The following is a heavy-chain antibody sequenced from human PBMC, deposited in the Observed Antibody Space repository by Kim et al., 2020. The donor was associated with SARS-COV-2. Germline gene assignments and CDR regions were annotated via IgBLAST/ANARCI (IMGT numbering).Heavy chain of an antibody. J-gene: IGHJ6*02. Sequence: GGSLRLSCAASGFTFSSYGMHWVRQAPGKGLEWVAVISYDGSNKYYADSVKGRFTISRDNSKNTLYLQMNSLRAEDTAVYYCAKDILRGELWGPVGMDVWGQGTTVTVSS. CDR3: AKDILRGELWGPVGMDV. V-gene: IGHV3-30*18. D-gene: IGHD1-26*01. CDR1: GFTFSSYG. CDR2: ISYDGSNK.